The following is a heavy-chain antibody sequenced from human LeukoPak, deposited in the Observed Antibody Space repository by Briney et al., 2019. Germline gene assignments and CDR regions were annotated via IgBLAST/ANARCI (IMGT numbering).Heavy chain of an antibody. D-gene: IGHD3-22*01. CDR2: INPNSGGT. CDR3: ARAPLYYYDSSGYSP. Sequence: SVKVSCKASGYTFTGYYMHWVRQAPGQGLEWMGRINPNSGGTNYAQKFQGRVTMTRDTSISTAYMELSRLRSDDTAVYYCARAPLYYYDSSGYSPWGQGTLVTVSS. CDR1: GYTFTGYY. J-gene: IGHJ5*02. V-gene: IGHV1-2*06.